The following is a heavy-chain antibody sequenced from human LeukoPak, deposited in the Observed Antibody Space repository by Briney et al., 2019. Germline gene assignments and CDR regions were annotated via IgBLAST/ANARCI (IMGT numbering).Heavy chain of an antibody. D-gene: IGHD1-1*01. CDR2: IYIAGIT. CDR3: ARGGGTAGYYYQMDV. Sequence: GGSLRLSCAASGFTVSNNYMSWVRQAPGKGLEWVSIIYIAGITYHADSVRGRLIISRDNSKNTVYLQKNSLRADDTAVYYCARGGGTAGYYYQMDVWGQGTTVTVSS. J-gene: IGHJ6*02. CDR1: GFTVSNNY. V-gene: IGHV3-66*01.